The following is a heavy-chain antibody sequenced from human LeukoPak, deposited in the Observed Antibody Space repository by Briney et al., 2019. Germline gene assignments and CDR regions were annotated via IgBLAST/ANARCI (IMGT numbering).Heavy chain of an antibody. J-gene: IGHJ4*02. CDR2: ISAYNGNT. CDR1: GYTFTSYD. V-gene: IGHV1-18*01. Sequence: ASVKVSCKASGYTFTSYDINWVRQATGQGLEWMGWISAYNGNTNYAQKLQGRVTMTTDTSTSTAYMELRSLRSDDTAVYYCARDLSLTWTDYWGQGTLVTVSS. CDR3: ARDLSLTWTDY. D-gene: IGHD3/OR15-3a*01.